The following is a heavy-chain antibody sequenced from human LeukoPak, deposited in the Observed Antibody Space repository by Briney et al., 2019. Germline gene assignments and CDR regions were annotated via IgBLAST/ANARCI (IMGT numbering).Heavy chain of an antibody. CDR1: GYSISSGYY. CDR3: ARLAAAGTLSFDY. CDR2: IYHSGST. Sequence: SETLSLTCTVSGYSISSGYYWGWIRQPPGKGLEWIGSIYHSGSTYYNPSLKRRVTISVDTTKNQYSLKLSSVTAADTAVYYCARLAAAGTLSFDYWGQGTLVTVSS. J-gene: IGHJ4*02. D-gene: IGHD6-13*01. V-gene: IGHV4-38-2*02.